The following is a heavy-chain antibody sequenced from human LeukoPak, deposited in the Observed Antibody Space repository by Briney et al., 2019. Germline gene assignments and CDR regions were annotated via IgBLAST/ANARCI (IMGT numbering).Heavy chain of an antibody. V-gene: IGHV3-23*01. J-gene: IGHJ4*02. CDR1: GFTFSSYA. CDR2: ISGSGGST. CDR3: ARVTYYDLWSGPGYFGY. D-gene: IGHD3-3*01. Sequence: GGSLRLSCAASGFTFSSYAMSWVRQAPGKGLEWVSAISGSGGSTYYADSVKGRFTISRDNFENTLYLHMNSPRAEDTAIYFCARVTYYDLWSGPGYFGYWGQGTLVTVSA.